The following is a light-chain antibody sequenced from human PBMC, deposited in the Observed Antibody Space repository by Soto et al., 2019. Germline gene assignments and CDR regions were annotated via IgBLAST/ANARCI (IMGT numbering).Light chain of an antibody. CDR3: CSHSASYTFV. Sequence: QSVLTQPRSVSGSPGQSVTISCTGTSSDVGGYNCVSWYQQHPGKAPQLIIYDVTQRPSGVPDSFSGSKSGNTASLSISGLQAEDEADYYCCSHSASYTFVFGTGTKLTVL. V-gene: IGLV2-11*01. J-gene: IGLJ1*01. CDR2: DVT. CDR1: SSDVGGYNC.